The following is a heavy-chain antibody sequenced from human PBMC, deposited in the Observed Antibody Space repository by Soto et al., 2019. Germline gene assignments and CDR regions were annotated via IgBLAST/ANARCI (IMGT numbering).Heavy chain of an antibody. J-gene: IGHJ1*01. CDR3: ARLYCSGGSCYRSYAEYFQH. CDR2: IYYSGST. CDR1: GGSISSSSYY. D-gene: IGHD2-15*01. Sequence: SETLSLTCTVSGGSISSSSYYWGWIRQPPGKGLEWIGSIYYSGSTYYNPSLKSRVTISVDTSKNQFSLKLSSVTAADTAVYYCARLYCSGGSCYRSYAEYFQHWGQGTLVTVSS. V-gene: IGHV4-39*01.